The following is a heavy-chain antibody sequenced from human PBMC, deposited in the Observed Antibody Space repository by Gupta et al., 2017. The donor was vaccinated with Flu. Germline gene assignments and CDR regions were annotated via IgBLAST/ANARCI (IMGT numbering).Heavy chain of an antibody. V-gene: IGHV3-30*18. J-gene: IGHJ6*02. CDR2: VSKDGQYK. D-gene: IGHD1/OR15-1a*01. Sequence: QAQLVESGGGVVQSGRSLRLSCVASRFRSSDYGLPWVRRAPGTGLEWVATVSKDGQYKYDLDAVQGRFSISRDNSKNTLYLDINSLRVEDTATYYCAKCTSTWNIYSYYHGMDVWGHGAPVSVS. CDR1: RFRSSDYG. CDR3: AKCTSTWNIYSYYHGMDV.